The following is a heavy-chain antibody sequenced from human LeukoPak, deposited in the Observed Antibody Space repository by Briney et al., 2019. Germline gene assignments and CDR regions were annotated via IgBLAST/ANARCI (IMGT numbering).Heavy chain of an antibody. CDR3: AGGVGWHFNL. V-gene: IGHV3-23*01. Sequence: GGSLRLSCAASGFTFSSYAMSWVRQAPGKGLEWVSAISGSGGSTYYADSVKGRFTISRDNAKNSLYLQMNSLRVEDTAVYFCAGGVGWHFNLWGRGTLVTVSS. J-gene: IGHJ2*01. CDR1: GFTFSSYA. CDR2: ISGSGGST.